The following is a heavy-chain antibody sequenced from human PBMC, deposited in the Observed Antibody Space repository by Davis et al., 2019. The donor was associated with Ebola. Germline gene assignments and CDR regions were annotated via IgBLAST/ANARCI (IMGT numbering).Heavy chain of an antibody. CDR3: ARVASLVSSTRGFDS. D-gene: IGHD2-2*01. CDR2: IYPRDSDT. CDR1: GFTFTNYW. Sequence: GESLKISCKDFGFTFTNYWIAWVRQMPGKGLECMGVIYPRDSDTRYSPSFQGQVTISADKSINPAYLQWSSLKASDTAMYYCARVASLVSSTRGFDSWGQGTLVTVSS. V-gene: IGHV5-51*01. J-gene: IGHJ4*02.